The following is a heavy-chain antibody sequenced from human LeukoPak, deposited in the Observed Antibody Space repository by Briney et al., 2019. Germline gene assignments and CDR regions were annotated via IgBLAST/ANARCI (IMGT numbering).Heavy chain of an antibody. CDR1: GFTFDDYA. CDR2: ISWNSGSI. Sequence: PGGSLRLSCAASGFTFDDYAMHWVRQAPGKGLEWVSGISWNSGSIGYADSVKGRFTISRDNAKNSLYLQMNSLRAEDTAVYYCARVKTYYDFWSGKGHDAFDIWGQGTMVTVSS. D-gene: IGHD3-3*01. CDR3: ARVKTYYDFWSGKGHDAFDI. V-gene: IGHV3-9*01. J-gene: IGHJ3*02.